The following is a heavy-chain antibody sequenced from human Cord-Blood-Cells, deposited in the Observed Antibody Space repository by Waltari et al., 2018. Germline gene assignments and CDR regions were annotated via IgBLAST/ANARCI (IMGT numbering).Heavy chain of an antibody. CDR3: ARVSHYDFWSGYYAFDI. Sequence: QVQLVQSGAAVKKPGSSVKVSCKASGGTFSSYAISWVRQAPGQGLEWMGGIIPIFGTANYAQKFQGRVTITADESTSTAYMELSSLRSEDTAVYYCARVSHYDFWSGYYAFDIWGQGTMVTVSS. D-gene: IGHD3-3*01. CDR2: IIPIFGTA. J-gene: IGHJ3*02. V-gene: IGHV1-69*01. CDR1: GGTFSSYA.